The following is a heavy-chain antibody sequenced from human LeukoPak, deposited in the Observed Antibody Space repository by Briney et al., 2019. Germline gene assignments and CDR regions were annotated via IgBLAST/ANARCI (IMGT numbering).Heavy chain of an antibody. D-gene: IGHD2-15*01. CDR2: ISYDGSKK. Sequence: PGRSLTLSCAASGFTFSSYAMLWVRPAPGKGLEWVAVISYDGSKKYYADSVKGRFTISRDNSKNTLHLQMNSLRTEDTALYYCAKDRSVGSNTMDYWGQGTLVTVSS. CDR1: GFTFSSYA. CDR3: AKDRSVGSNTMDY. V-gene: IGHV3-30*18. J-gene: IGHJ4*02.